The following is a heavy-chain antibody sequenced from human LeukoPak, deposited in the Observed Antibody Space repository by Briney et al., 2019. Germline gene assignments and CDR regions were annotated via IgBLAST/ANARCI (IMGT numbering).Heavy chain of an antibody. J-gene: IGHJ4*02. D-gene: IGHD3-10*02. CDR2: ITSTSTYI. V-gene: IGHV3-21*06. CDR1: GFTFSSYN. CDR3: VLLLFGEPH. Sequence: PGGSLRLSCAACGFTFSSYNMDWVRQAPGKGLEWVSSITSTSTYIYYAGSVRGRFTISRDNARNSLYLQMSSLRAEDTAVYYCVLLLFGEPHGGQGTLVTVSA.